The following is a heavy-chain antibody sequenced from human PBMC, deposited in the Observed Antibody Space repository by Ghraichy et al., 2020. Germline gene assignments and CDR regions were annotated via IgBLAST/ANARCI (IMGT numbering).Heavy chain of an antibody. Sequence: ASVKVSCKVSGYTLTELSMHWVRQAPGKGLEWMGGFDPEDGETIYAQKFQGRVTMTKDTSTDTAYMELSSLRSEDTAVYYCATGQPIVGATYFDYWGQGTLVTVSS. CDR2: FDPEDGET. CDR1: GYTLTELS. J-gene: IGHJ4*02. D-gene: IGHD1-26*01. V-gene: IGHV1-24*01. CDR3: ATGQPIVGATYFDY.